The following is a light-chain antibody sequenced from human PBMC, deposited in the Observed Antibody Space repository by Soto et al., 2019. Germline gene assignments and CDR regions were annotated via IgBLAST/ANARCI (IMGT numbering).Light chain of an antibody. V-gene: IGKV2-24*01. J-gene: IGKJ1*01. CDR1: QSLVYSDGNTY. Sequence: VLTQTPLSSPVTLGQPASISCRSSQSLVYSDGNTYLSWLQQRPGQPPRLLIYQVSNRFSGVPHRFSGRGAGTAFTLKISWVEAEDVGVYSCIQFSHFPRTFGQGTKVEIQ. CDR2: QVS. CDR3: IQFSHFPRT.